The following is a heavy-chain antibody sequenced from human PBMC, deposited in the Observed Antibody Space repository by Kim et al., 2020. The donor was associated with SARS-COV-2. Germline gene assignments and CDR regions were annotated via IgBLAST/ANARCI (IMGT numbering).Heavy chain of an antibody. CDR3: ARDLGSSGWYAGADY. J-gene: IGHJ4*02. Sequence: QKFQGGVTITRDTSASTAYMELSSLRSEDTAVYYCARDLGSSGWYAGADYWGQGTLVTVSS. D-gene: IGHD6-19*01. V-gene: IGHV1-3*01.